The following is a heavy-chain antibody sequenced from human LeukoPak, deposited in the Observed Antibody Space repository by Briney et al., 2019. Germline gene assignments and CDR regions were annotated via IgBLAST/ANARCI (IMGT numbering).Heavy chain of an antibody. CDR3: ANENRGGSTWYSLAS. Sequence: KASETLSLTCSVSGVSGGSISSYYWTWIRQPPGKGLEWIGHIYYSGNTSYSPSLKSRVSISVDRSKNQFSLRLNSVTAADTAVYYCANENRGGSTWYSLASWGQGVLVTVSS. D-gene: IGHD6-13*01. CDR2: IYYSGNT. V-gene: IGHV4-59*01. J-gene: IGHJ5*02. CDR1: GGSISSYY.